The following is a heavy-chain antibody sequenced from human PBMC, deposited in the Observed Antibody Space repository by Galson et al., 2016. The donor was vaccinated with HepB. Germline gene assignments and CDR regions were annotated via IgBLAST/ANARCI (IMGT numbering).Heavy chain of an antibody. CDR3: TVWMSHHIDY. J-gene: IGHJ4*02. V-gene: IGHV3-53*01. Sequence: SLRLSCAASGFSVSNNYMTWVRQAPGKGLEWVSLIYSGGGTSFADSVRGRFTISRDNSKDTLYLQMISLTAEDTAVYYCTVWMSHHIDYWGQGTLVTVSS. D-gene: IGHD3-16*01. CDR2: IYSGGGT. CDR1: GFSVSNNY.